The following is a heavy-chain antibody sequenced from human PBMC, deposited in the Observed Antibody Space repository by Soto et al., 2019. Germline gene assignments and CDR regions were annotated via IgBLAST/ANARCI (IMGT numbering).Heavy chain of an antibody. J-gene: IGHJ5*02. D-gene: IGHD6-13*01. CDR3: ARGAIYSCSWYVLDLFDP. V-gene: IGHV4-61*01. Sequence: SETLSLTCTVSGGSVSSGSYYWSWIRQPPGKGLEWIGYIYYSGSTNYNPSLKSRVTISVDTSKNQFSLKLSSVTAADTAVYYCARGAIYSCSWYVLDLFDPWGQGSLVTVSS. CDR1: GGSVSSGSYY. CDR2: IYYSGST.